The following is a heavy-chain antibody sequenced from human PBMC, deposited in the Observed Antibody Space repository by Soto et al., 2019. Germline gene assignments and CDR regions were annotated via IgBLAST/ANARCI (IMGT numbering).Heavy chain of an antibody. CDR1: GFTFSSYA. Sequence: PVGSLRLSCAASGFTFSSYAMSWVRQAPGKGLEWVSAISGSGGSTYYADSVKGRFTISRDNSKNTLYLQMNSLRAEDTAVYYCAKMNGPLSYYFDYWGQGTLVTVSS. CDR3: AKMNGPLSYYFDY. V-gene: IGHV3-23*01. J-gene: IGHJ4*02. CDR2: ISGSGGST. D-gene: IGHD2-8*01.